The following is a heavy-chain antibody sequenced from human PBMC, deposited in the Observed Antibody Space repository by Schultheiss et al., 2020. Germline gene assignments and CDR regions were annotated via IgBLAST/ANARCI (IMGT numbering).Heavy chain of an antibody. D-gene: IGHD3-10*01. Sequence: GGSLRLSCAASGFTFSSYAMSWVRQAPGKGLEWVAFIRYDGSNKYYADSVKGRFTISRDNSKNSLYLQMNSLRAEDTAVYYCARGGRVVRGVVDPWGQGTLVTVSS. CDR3: ARGGRVVRGVVDP. CDR2: IRYDGSNK. V-gene: IGHV3-30*02. J-gene: IGHJ5*02. CDR1: GFTFSSYA.